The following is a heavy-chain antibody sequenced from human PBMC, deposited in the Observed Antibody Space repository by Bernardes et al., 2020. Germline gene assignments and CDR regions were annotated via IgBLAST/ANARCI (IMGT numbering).Heavy chain of an antibody. V-gene: IGHV3-23*01. CDR2: ISNNGGKT. J-gene: IGHJ4*02. CDR3: AKERGTSRGWYGEFDS. D-gene: IGHD6-19*01. CDR1: GVTFSSYA. Sequence: GGTLRLSCVASGVTFSSYAMNWIRQAPGKGLVWVSAISNNGGKTYSADSVKGRFTISRDNSKNTLYLQMNSLRAEDTALYYCAKERGTSRGWYGEFDSWGQGALVTVSS.